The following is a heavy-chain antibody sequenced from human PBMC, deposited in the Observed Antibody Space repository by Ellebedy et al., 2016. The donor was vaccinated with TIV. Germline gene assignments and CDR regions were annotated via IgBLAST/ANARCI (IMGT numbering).Heavy chain of an antibody. CDR3: ASERSQDNAFDI. V-gene: IGHV4-39*01. Sequence: SETLSLXXTVSGDSTSSSSYFWVWIRQPPGQGLEWIGAIYYSGSTYYNPSLKSRVTISADTSKNQFSLKLSSVTAADTAVYYCASERSQDNAFDIWGQGTMVTVSS. CDR1: GDSTSSSSYF. J-gene: IGHJ3*02. CDR2: IYYSGST.